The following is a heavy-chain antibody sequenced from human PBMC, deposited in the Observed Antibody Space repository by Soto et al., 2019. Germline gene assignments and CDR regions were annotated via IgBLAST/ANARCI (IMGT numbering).Heavy chain of an antibody. Sequence: GASVKVSSKASGYTFTSYPMHLVRQAPGQGIEWMGGINAAXXDXXXXXKXXGRVNITRDPSAITAYMELSNLRSEDTAVYYCARDWTHYDSSGPGDYWGQGTLVTSPQ. D-gene: IGHD3-22*01. CDR1: GYTFTSYP. V-gene: IGHV1-3*01. CDR3: ARDWTHYDSSGPGDY. CDR2: INAAXXDX. J-gene: IGHJ4*02.